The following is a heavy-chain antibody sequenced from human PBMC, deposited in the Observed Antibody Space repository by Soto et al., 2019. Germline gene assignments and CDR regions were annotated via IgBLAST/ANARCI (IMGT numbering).Heavy chain of an antibody. CDR1: GGSISSYY. J-gene: IGHJ6*03. CDR3: ARRVAALNCYYYMDV. V-gene: IGHV4-59*08. D-gene: IGHD6-6*01. Sequence: SETLSLTCTVSGGSISSYYWSWIRQPPGKGLEWIGYIYYSGSTNYNPSLKSRVTISVDTSKNQFSLKLSSVTAADTAVYYCARRVAALNCYYYMDVWGKGTTVTVSS. CDR2: IYYSGST.